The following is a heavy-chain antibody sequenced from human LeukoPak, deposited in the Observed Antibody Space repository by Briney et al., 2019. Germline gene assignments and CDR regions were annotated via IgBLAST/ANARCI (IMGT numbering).Heavy chain of an antibody. J-gene: IGHJ4*02. D-gene: IGHD6-13*01. Sequence: PGGSLRLSCAASGFTFSSYDMHWVRQATGKGLEWVSAIGTAGDTYYPGSVKGRFTISRENAKNSLYQMNSLRAGDTAVYYCARGIAAENGYFDYWGQGTLVTVSS. CDR3: ARGIAAENGYFDY. CDR1: GFTFSSYD. V-gene: IGHV3-13*01. CDR2: IGTAGDT.